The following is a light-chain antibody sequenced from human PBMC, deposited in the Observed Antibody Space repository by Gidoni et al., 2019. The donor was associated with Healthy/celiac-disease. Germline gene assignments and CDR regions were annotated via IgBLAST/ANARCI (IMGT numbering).Light chain of an antibody. V-gene: IGKV1-39*01. CDR2: AAS. J-gene: IGKJ1*01. CDR3: QQSYSV. CDR1: QSISSY. Sequence: DIQMTQSPSSLSASVGDRVTITCRASQSISSYLTWYQQKPGKAPKLLIYAASSLQSGVPSRFSGSGSGTDFTLTIRSLQPEDFATYYCQQSYSVFXQXTKVELK.